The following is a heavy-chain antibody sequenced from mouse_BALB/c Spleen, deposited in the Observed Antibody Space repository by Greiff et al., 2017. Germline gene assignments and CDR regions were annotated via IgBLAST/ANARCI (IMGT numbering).Heavy chain of an antibody. V-gene: IGHV5-6-5*01. J-gene: IGHJ3*01. CDR3: ARGPYGYDAWFAY. CDR2: ISSGGST. D-gene: IGHD2-2*01. Sequence: DVMLVESGGGLVKPGGSLKLSCAASGFTFSSYAMSWVRQTPEKRLEWVASISSGGSTYYPDRVKGRFTISRDNARNILYLQMSSLRSEDTAMYYCARGPYGYDAWFAYWGQGTLVTVSA. CDR1: GFTFSSYA.